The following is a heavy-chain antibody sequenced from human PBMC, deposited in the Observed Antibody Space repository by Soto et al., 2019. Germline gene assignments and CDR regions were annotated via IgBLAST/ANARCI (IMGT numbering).Heavy chain of an antibody. CDR3: ATRYKYCSSTSCFVSGTTWFDP. CDR2: INHSGST. Sequence: SETLSLTCALDCVSFSGYYWSWSLPPPGEGLEWIGEINHSGSTNYNPSLKSRVTISVDTSKNQFSLKLSSVTAADTAVYYCATRYKYCSSTSCFVSGTTWFDPWGQGTLVTVS. D-gene: IGHD2-2*01. J-gene: IGHJ5*02. CDR1: CVSFSGYY. V-gene: IGHV4-34*01.